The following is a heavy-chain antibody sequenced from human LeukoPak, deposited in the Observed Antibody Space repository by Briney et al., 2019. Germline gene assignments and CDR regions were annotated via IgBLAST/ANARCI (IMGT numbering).Heavy chain of an antibody. CDR3: ARGRHYYDSSGYHFDY. D-gene: IGHD3-22*01. CDR2: ISYDGSDK. Sequence: GGSLRLSCAASGLTFSNYAMHWVRQAPGKGLEWVAVISYDGSDKYYADSVKGRFTISRDSSQNTLSLQMNSLRAEDTAVYYCARGRHYYDSSGYHFDYWGQGTLVTVSS. J-gene: IGHJ4*02. V-gene: IGHV3-30*04. CDR1: GLTFSNYA.